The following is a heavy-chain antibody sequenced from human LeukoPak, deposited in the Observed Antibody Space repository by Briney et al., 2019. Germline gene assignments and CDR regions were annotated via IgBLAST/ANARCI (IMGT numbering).Heavy chain of an antibody. J-gene: IGHJ4*02. D-gene: IGHD4-11*01. V-gene: IGHV3-30-3*01. Sequence: GGSVRLSCAASVFFFSSNSMDWVRQAPCKGLEWVAVISYDGSNKYYADSVKGRFTISRDNSKNTLYLQMNSLRAEDTAVYYCAREGSTVASYFDYWGQGTLVTVSS. CDR2: ISYDGSNK. CDR3: AREGSTVASYFDY. CDR1: VFFFSSNS.